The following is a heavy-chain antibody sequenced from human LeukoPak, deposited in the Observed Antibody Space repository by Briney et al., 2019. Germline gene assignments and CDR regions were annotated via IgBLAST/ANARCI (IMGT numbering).Heavy chain of an antibody. J-gene: IGHJ4*02. CDR3: AKDTVYYYDSSGYFLDY. Sequence: GGSLRLSCAASGFTFSSYWMHWVRQAPGKGLEWVSAISGSGVSTYYADSVKGRFTVSRDNSKNTLYLQMNSLRAEDTAVYYCAKDTVYYYDSSGYFLDYWGQGTLVTVSS. CDR1: GFTFSSYW. V-gene: IGHV3-23*01. CDR2: ISGSGVST. D-gene: IGHD3-22*01.